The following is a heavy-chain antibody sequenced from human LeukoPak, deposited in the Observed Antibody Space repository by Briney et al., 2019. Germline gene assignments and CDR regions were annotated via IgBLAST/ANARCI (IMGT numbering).Heavy chain of an antibody. CDR1: GFTFSSYA. CDR3: ARGGFPPKFYGIDL. D-gene: IGHD2-21*01. V-gene: IGHV3-30*04. CDR2: ISYDGSNK. J-gene: IGHJ6*02. Sequence: PGGSLRLSCAASGFTFSSYAMHWVRQAPGKGLEWVAVISYDGSNKYYADSVKGRFTISRDNSKNTLYLQMNSLSAEDTAVYYCARGGFPPKFYGIDLWGHGTTVTVAS.